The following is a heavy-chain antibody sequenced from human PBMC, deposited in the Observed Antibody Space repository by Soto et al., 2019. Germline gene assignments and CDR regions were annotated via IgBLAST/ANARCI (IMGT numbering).Heavy chain of an antibody. CDR3: AASYVKSYDYGMDV. V-gene: IGHV1-18*01. CDR1: GYTFTSYG. D-gene: IGHD3-16*01. CDR2: ISAYNGNT. J-gene: IGHJ6*02. Sequence: QVQLVQSGAEVKKPGASVKVSCKASGYTFTSYGISWVRQAPGQGLEWMGWISAYNGNTNYAQKLQDRVTMTTATSTTTTYRDLRSLRSDDKPVYYCAASYVKSYDYGMDVWGQGTRVTVSS.